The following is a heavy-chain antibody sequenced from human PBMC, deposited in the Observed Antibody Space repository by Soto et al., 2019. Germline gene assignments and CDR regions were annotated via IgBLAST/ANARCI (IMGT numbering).Heavy chain of an antibody. D-gene: IGHD3-10*01. J-gene: IGHJ5*02. CDR1: GGTFSSYT. CDR3: ARDGCGELTFDP. V-gene: IGHV1-69*08. CDR2: IIPILGIA. Sequence: QVQLVQSGAEVKKPGSSVKVSCKASGGTFSSYTISWVRQAPGQGLEWMGRIIPILGIANYAQKFQGRVTITADKAPSTAYMEVSSVRSEDTAVYYCARDGCGELTFDPWGQGTLVTVSS.